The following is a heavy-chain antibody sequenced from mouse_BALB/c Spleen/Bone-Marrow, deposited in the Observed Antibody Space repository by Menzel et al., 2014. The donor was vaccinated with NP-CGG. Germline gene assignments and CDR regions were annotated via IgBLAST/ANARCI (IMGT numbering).Heavy chain of an antibody. CDR1: GFDFSRYW. Sequence: EVQRVESGGGLVRPGGSLKLSCAASGFDFSRYWMGWVRQAPGKGLEWIGEINPDSGTINYTPSLKDKFIISRDNAKNTLYLQMSKVRSEDTALYYCARLGYYGYFDYRGQGTSLTVSS. V-gene: IGHV4-1*02. CDR2: INPDSGTI. CDR3: ARLGYYGYFDY. D-gene: IGHD2-3*01. J-gene: IGHJ2*02.